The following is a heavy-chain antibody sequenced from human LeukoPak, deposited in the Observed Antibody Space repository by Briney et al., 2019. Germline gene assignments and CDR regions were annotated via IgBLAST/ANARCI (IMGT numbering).Heavy chain of an antibody. V-gene: IGHV1-69*05. CDR3: ARGESCGDYFGAFDI. D-gene: IGHD4-17*01. J-gene: IGHJ3*02. Sequence: SVKVSCKASGGTFSSYAISWVRQAPGQGLEWMGRIIPIFGTAKYAQKFQGRVTITTDESTSTAYMELSSLRSEDTAVYYCARGESCGDYFGAFDIWGQGTMVTVSS. CDR1: GGTFSSYA. CDR2: IIPIFGTA.